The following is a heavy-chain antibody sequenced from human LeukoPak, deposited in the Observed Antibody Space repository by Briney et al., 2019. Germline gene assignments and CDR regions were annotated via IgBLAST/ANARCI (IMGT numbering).Heavy chain of an antibody. J-gene: IGHJ4*02. CDR3: VTDQTGRHPYFFDN. Sequence: PGGSLRLSCVGSGFTFTTYWMTWVRQVPGKGLEWVANIKEDGSEIYYVDAVKGRFSISRDNAKTSLYLQMNNLSVADTAVYYCVTDQTGRHPYFFDNWGQGTLVIVSS. V-gene: IGHV3-7*01. D-gene: IGHD3-10*01. CDR1: GFTFTTYW. CDR2: IKEDGSEI.